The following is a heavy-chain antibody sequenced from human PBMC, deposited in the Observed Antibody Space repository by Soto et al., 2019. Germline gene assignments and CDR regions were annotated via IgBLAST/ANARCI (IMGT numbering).Heavy chain of an antibody. CDR1: FSGYF. CDR3: ARASPYCSSTSCYSGYYYYGMDV. Sequence: FSGYFWTWIRQPPGKGLEWLAEINHSGSTNYNPSLKSRVTISVDTSKNQFSLKLSSVTAADTAVYYCARASPYCSSTSCYSGYYYYGMDVWGQGTTVTVSS. V-gene: IGHV4-34*01. D-gene: IGHD2-2*01. CDR2: INHSGST. J-gene: IGHJ6*02.